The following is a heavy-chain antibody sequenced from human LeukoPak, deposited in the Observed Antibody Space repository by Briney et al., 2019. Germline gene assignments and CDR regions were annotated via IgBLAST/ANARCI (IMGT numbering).Heavy chain of an antibody. Sequence: SETLSLTCAVYGGSFSGYHWSWIRQPPGKELEWIGEINHSGSTNSNPSLKSRITLSVDTSKNQFSLKLSSVTAADTAVYYCARRWYSGSQTLDCWGQGTLVTVSS. J-gene: IGHJ4*02. V-gene: IGHV4-34*01. D-gene: IGHD1-26*01. CDR1: GGSFSGYH. CDR3: ARRWYSGSQTLDC. CDR2: INHSGST.